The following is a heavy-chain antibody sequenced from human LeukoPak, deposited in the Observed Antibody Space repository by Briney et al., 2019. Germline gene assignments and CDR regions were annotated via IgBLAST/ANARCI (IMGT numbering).Heavy chain of an antibody. Sequence: GGSLRLSCAASGFTFSSYAMHWVRPAPGKGLEYVSAISSNGGSTYYANSVKGRFTISRDNSKNTLYLQMGSLRAEDMAVYYCARARAAAGTNPFDYWGQGTLVTVSS. J-gene: IGHJ4*02. CDR1: GFTFSSYA. V-gene: IGHV3-64*01. CDR2: ISSNGGST. CDR3: ARARAAAGTNPFDY. D-gene: IGHD6-13*01.